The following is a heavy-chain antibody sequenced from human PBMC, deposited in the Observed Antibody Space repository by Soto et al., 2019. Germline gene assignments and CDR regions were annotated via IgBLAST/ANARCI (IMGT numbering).Heavy chain of an antibody. D-gene: IGHD2-21*02. J-gene: IGHJ4*02. Sequence: ASVKVSCKPSGYTFNTYYLHWLRQAPGQALEWMGVIHPSGGGTTYTQKFLGRVTVTRDTSTTTVFMELSSLRSDDTAVYYCARGGHIAVVTASFDYWGQGTLVTVSS. V-gene: IGHV1-46*02. CDR1: GYTFNTYY. CDR2: IHPSGGGT. CDR3: ARGGHIAVVTASFDY.